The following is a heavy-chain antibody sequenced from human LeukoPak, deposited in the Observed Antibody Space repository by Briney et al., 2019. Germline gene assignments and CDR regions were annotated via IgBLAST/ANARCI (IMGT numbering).Heavy chain of an antibody. D-gene: IGHD6-6*01. CDR2: ISASGGST. CDR1: GFTFSSYA. J-gene: IGHJ4*02. V-gene: IGHV3-23*01. CDR3: AKSLGIAARRENYFDY. Sequence: GGSLRLSCAASGFTFSSYAMSWVRQAPGKGVEWVSAISASGGSTYYADSVKGRFTISRDNSKNTLYLQMNSLRAEDTAVYYCAKSLGIAARRENYFDYWGQGTLVTVSS.